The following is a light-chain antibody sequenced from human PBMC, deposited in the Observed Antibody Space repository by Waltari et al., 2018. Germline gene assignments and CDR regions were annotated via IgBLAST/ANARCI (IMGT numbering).Light chain of an antibody. CDR3: QQYGGSPPVT. CDR2: GTF. J-gene: IGKJ1*01. Sequence: EIVLTQSPGTLSLSPGARATLSCRASQSVDTAYLSWYQQKPGQAPRLLIHGTFIRATGIPDRFSGTGSGTDFSLTISGLQPEDFAVYYCQQYGGSPPVTFGQGTRVEIK. CDR1: QSVDTAY. V-gene: IGKV3-20*01.